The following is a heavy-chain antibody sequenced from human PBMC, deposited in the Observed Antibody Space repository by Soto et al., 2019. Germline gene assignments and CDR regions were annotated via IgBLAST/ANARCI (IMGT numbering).Heavy chain of an antibody. J-gene: IGHJ3*02. CDR1: GYTFTSYY. CDR2: INPNSGGT. Sequence: GASVKVSCMASGYTFTSYYMHWVRQAPGQGLEWMGWINPNSGGTNYAQKFQGWVTMTRDTSMSTAYIELSRLRSDDTAVYYCATFLVGANAFDIWGQGTMVTVSS. V-gene: IGHV1-2*04. CDR3: ATFLVGANAFDI. D-gene: IGHD1-26*01.